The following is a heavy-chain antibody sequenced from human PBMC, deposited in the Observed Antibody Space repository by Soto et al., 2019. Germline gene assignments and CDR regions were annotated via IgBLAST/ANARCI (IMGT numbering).Heavy chain of an antibody. CDR2: ISGSGGST. J-gene: IGHJ4*02. Sequence: GGSLRLSCAASGFTFNSYAMSWVRQAPGKGLEWVSAISGSGGSTYYADSVKGRFTISRDNSKNTLYLQMNSLRAEDTAVYYCAKDPSSWYESPFDYWGQGTLVTVSS. D-gene: IGHD6-13*01. CDR3: AKDPSSWYESPFDY. CDR1: GFTFNSYA. V-gene: IGHV3-23*01.